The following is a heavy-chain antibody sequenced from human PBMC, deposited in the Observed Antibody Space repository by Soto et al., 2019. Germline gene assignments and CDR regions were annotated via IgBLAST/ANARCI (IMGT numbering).Heavy chain of an antibody. CDR2: INHSGST. Sequence: SETLSLTCAVYGGSFSGYYWSWIRQPPGKGLEWIGEINHSGSTNYNPSLKSRVTISVDTSKNQFSLKLSSVTAADTAVFFCAKGRFLLWFGEWNFDYWGQGTLVTVS. D-gene: IGHD3-10*01. CDR3: AKGRFLLWFGEWNFDY. V-gene: IGHV4-34*01. J-gene: IGHJ4*02. CDR1: GGSFSGYY.